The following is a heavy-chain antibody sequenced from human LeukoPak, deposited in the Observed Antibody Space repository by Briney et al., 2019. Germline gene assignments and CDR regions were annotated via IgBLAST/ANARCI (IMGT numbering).Heavy chain of an antibody. CDR2: IKQDGSEK. V-gene: IGHV3-7*01. D-gene: IGHD3-22*01. Sequence: GGSLRLSCAASGLTFSTYWMSWVRQAPGKGLEWVANIKQDGSEKYYVDSVKGRFTIFRDNAKNSLYLQMNSLRVEDTAVYYCARTYYYDSSGYFDAFDIWGQGTMVTVSS. CDR1: GLTFSTYW. CDR3: ARTYYYDSSGYFDAFDI. J-gene: IGHJ3*02.